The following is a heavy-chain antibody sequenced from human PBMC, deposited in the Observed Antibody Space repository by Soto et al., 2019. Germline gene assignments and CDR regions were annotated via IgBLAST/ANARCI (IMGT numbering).Heavy chain of an antibody. CDR1: GYIFSNYY. Sequence: QVQLVQSGAEVKKPGASVKVSCKASGYIFSNYYMHWVRQAPRQGLEWVGITNPSGGTTSYAQKSQGRVTLTSDTSTSTFYMELSSLRSEDTAVYYCARGDGRGSSGFYYYYGMDVWGQGTTVTVSS. CDR3: ARGDGRGSSGFYYYYGMDV. CDR2: TNPSGGTT. D-gene: IGHD6-25*01. V-gene: IGHV1-46*01. J-gene: IGHJ6*02.